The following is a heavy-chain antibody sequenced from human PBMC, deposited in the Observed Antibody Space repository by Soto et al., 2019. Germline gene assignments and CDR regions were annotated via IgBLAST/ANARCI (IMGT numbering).Heavy chain of an antibody. D-gene: IGHD6-13*01. J-gene: IGHJ6*02. CDR2: IYYSGST. CDR1: GGSISSYY. Sequence: PSETLSLTCTVSGGSISSYYWSWIRQPPGKGLEWIGYIYYSGSTNYNPSLKSRVTISVDTSKNQFSLKLSSVTAADTAVYYCARRAQLVPDYYYGMDVWGQGTTVTVSS. CDR3: ARRAQLVPDYYYGMDV. V-gene: IGHV4-59*01.